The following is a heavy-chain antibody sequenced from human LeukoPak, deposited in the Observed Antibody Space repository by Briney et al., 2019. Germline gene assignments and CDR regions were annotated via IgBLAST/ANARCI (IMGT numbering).Heavy chain of an antibody. CDR2: ISYDGSNK. D-gene: IGHD4-17*01. CDR3: AREMTTVTYAFDI. V-gene: IGHV3-30-3*01. J-gene: IGHJ3*02. CDR1: GFTFSSYA. Sequence: AGRSLRLSCAASGFTFSSYAMHWVRQAPGKGLEWVAVISYDGSNKYYADSVKGRFTISRDNSKNTLFLQMNSLRAEDTAVYYCAREMTTVTYAFDIWGQGTMVTVSS.